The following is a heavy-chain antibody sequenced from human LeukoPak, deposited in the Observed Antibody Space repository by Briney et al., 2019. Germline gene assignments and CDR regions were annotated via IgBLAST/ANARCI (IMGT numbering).Heavy chain of an antibody. Sequence: LGESLKISCKGSGYSFSNYWVAWVRQMPGKGLEWMGIIYPGDSDTRYSPSFQGQVTISADKSISTAYLQWSSLRASDTAIYYCARHQSLYDSRFLTAYYWGQGTLVTVSS. D-gene: IGHD3-22*01. CDR2: IYPGDSDT. V-gene: IGHV5-51*01. CDR3: ARHQSLYDSRFLTAYY. CDR1: GYSFSNYW. J-gene: IGHJ4*02.